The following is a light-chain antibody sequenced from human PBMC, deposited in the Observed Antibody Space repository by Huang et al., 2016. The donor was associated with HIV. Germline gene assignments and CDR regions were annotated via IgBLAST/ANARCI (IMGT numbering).Light chain of an antibody. CDR2: EAS. Sequence: ETLMTQFPATLSVSPGERATLSCRASQNVRNNLAWYQQKPGQAPRLLFYEASTRATGVPGRFSARGSGIYFTLTISSLQSEDFAVYYCQQFNNWPPAFGGGTTVEIK. CDR1: QNVRNN. J-gene: IGKJ4*01. CDR3: QQFNNWPPA. V-gene: IGKV3-15*01.